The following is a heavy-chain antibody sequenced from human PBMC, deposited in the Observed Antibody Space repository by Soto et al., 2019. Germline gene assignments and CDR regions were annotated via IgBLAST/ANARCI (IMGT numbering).Heavy chain of an antibody. J-gene: IGHJ4*02. Sequence: QLQLQESGSGLVKPSQTLSLTCAVSGGSISSGGYSWSWIRQPPGKGLEWIGYIYHRGSTYYNPSLKSRVTISVDRSKNQVSLKLSSVTAADTAVYYCAGNYGDHYYFDYWGQGTLGTVSS. CDR2: IYHRGST. CDR3: AGNYGDHYYFDY. D-gene: IGHD4-17*01. CDR1: GGSISSGGYS. V-gene: IGHV4-30-2*01.